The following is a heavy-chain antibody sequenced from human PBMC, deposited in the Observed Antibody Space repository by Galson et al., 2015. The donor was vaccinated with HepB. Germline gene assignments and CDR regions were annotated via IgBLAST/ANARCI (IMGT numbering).Heavy chain of an antibody. Sequence: SLRLSCAASGFTFSSYGMSWVRQAPGKGLEWVSGISGSGTHTYYADSVKGRFTMSGDNSKNTLSLQMNSLRAEDMAVYYCAKDHISAVGSDSWGQGTLATVSS. CDR2: ISGSGTHT. CDR3: AKDHISAVGSDS. D-gene: IGHD6-13*01. V-gene: IGHV3-23*01. CDR1: GFTFSSYG. J-gene: IGHJ4*02.